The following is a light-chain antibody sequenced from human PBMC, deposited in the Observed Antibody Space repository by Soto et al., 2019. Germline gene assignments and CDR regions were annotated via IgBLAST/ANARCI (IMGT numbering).Light chain of an antibody. V-gene: IGKV3-20*01. Sequence: EIVVTQSPGTLSLSPGERATLSCRASQSVSSSYLAWYQHKPGQAPRLLIYGASSMATGIPDRFSGSGSGTDFTLTISRLEAEDFAVYYCQQYGSSPHTFGQGTTLEIK. CDR2: GAS. CDR1: QSVSSSY. CDR3: QQYGSSPHT. J-gene: IGKJ2*01.